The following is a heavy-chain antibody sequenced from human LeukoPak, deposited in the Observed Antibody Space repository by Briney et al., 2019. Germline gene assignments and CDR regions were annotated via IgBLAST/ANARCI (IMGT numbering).Heavy chain of an antibody. CDR2: INYSGSI. D-gene: IGHD3-22*01. J-gene: IGHJ4*02. V-gene: IGHV4-31*03. Sequence: PSETLSLTCTVSGGSISSGGYYWSWIRQHPGKGLEWIGCINYSGSIYYNPSPRSRLTISAGTSENQFSLKLSSVTAADTAVYYCARGVDSSKVKDWGQGTLVTVSS. CDR1: GGSISSGGYY. CDR3: ARGVDSSKVKD.